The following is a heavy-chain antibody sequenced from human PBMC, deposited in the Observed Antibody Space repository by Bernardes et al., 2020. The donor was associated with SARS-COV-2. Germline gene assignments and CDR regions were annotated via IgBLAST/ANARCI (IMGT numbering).Heavy chain of an antibody. Sequence: ASVKVSCEASGYIFSNYGISWVRQAPGQGREWMGWISAYNGDTNYAQKVRGRVTMTTDKSTSTAYMELRSLRSDDTAVYYCASDHGRSMVLHWGQGTLVTVTS. V-gene: IGHV1-18*04. CDR2: ISAYNGDT. D-gene: IGHD3-10*01. CDR3: ASDHGRSMVLH. J-gene: IGHJ4*02. CDR1: GYIFSNYG.